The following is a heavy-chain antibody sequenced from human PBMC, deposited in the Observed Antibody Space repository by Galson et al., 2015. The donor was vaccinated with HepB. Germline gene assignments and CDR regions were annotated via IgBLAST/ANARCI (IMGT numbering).Heavy chain of an antibody. J-gene: IGHJ4*02. CDR3: ASLGSETY. D-gene: IGHD3-10*01. V-gene: IGHV3-74*01. Sequence: SLRLSCAVSGFTFSSFWMHWARQAPGKGLEWVSRISGDGSSTSYADSVKGRFTISRDNARNTLYLQLNSLRAEDTAVYYCASLGSETYWGRGTLVTVSS. CDR2: ISGDGSST. CDR1: GFTFSSFW.